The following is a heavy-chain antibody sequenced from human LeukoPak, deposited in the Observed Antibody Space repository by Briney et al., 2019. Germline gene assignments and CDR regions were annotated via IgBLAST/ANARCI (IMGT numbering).Heavy chain of an antibody. D-gene: IGHD3-10*01. CDR1: GFTFSNYA. CDR2: ISGSGGST. CDR3: AKDQGRPYGSGSYYTAFDY. J-gene: IGHJ4*02. V-gene: IGHV3-23*01. Sequence: GGSLRLSCVASGFTFSNYAMNWVRQAPGKGLEWVSAISGSGGSTYYADSVKGRVTISRDNSKNTLYLQMNSLRAEDTAVYYCAKDQGRPYGSGSYYTAFDYWGQGTLVTVSS.